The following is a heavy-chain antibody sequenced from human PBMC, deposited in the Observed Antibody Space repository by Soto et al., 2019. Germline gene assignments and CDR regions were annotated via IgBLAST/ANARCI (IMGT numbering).Heavy chain of an antibody. J-gene: IGHJ6*03. D-gene: IGHD4-4*01. CDR1: CYTFSNYG. Sequence: APGKGFCQASCYTFSNYGISWGGPAPGLGLEWMGWISAYNGNTNYAQKLQGRVTMTTDTSTSTAYMELRSLRSDDTAVYYCARDPSYRVYYYYYMDVWGKGTTVTVSS. CDR2: ISAYNGNT. CDR3: ARDPSYRVYYYYYMDV. V-gene: IGHV1-18*01.